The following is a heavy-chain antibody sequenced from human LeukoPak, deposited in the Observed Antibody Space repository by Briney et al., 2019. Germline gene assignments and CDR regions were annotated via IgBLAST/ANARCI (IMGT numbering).Heavy chain of an antibody. Sequence: SETLSLTCAVYGGSFSGYYWSWIRQPPGKGLEWIGEINHSGSTNYNPSLKSRVTTSVDTSKNQFSLKLSSVTAADTAVYYCARRSIYGSGSYYYYYYYMDVWGKGTTVTVSS. J-gene: IGHJ6*03. V-gene: IGHV4-34*01. CDR2: INHSGST. CDR1: GGSFSGYY. CDR3: ARRSIYGSGSYYYYYYYMDV. D-gene: IGHD3-10*01.